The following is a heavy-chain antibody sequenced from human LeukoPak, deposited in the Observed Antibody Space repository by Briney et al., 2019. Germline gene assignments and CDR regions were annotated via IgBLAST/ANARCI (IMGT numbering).Heavy chain of an antibody. D-gene: IGHD1-26*01. J-gene: IGHJ4*02. CDR1: GYTLTELS. CDR3: ATSGGPNRNMWELRYFDY. CDR2: FDPEDGET. V-gene: IGHV1-24*01. Sequence: ASVKVSCKVSGYTLTELSMHWVRQAPGKGLEWMGGFDPEDGETIYAQKFQGRVTMTEGTSTDTAYMELSSLRSEDTAVYYCATSGGPNRNMWELRYFDYWGQGTLSPSPQ.